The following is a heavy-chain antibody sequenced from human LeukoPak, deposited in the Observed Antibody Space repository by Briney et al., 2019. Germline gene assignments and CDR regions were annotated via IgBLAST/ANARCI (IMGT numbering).Heavy chain of an antibody. V-gene: IGHV3-23*01. Sequence: PGGSLRLSCAASGSTFSNHAMSWVRQAPGKGLEWVSGISGSGGDTYYADSVKGRFTISRDNSKNTLYLQMNSLRAEDTAVYYCAKDRSCTNNICHGDFDYWGQGTLVTVSS. CDR3: AKDRSCTNNICHGDFDY. CDR2: ISGSGGDT. CDR1: GSTFSNHA. D-gene: IGHD2-8*01. J-gene: IGHJ4*02.